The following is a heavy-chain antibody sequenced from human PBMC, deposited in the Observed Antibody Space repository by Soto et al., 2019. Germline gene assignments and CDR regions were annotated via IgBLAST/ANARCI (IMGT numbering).Heavy chain of an antibody. Sequence: GGSLRLSCAASGFTFSSYSMNWVRQAPGKGLEWVSSISSSSSYIYYADSVKGRFTISRDSAKNSLYLQMNSLRAEDTAVYYCARDLAGTGDYWGQGTLVTVSS. J-gene: IGHJ4*02. CDR1: GFTFSSYS. CDR3: ARDLAGTGDY. CDR2: ISSSSSYI. V-gene: IGHV3-21*01. D-gene: IGHD6-19*01.